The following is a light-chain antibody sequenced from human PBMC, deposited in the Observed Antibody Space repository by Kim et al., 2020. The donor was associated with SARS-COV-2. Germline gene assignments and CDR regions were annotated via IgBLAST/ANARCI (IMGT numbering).Light chain of an antibody. CDR3: QSADSSDTGV. CDR2: KDS. CDR1: ALPKQY. Sequence: SYELTQPPSVSVSPGQTARITCSGDALPKQYAYWYQQKPGQAPVLVIYKDSERPSGIPERFSGSSSGTTVTLTISGVQAEDEADYYCQSADSSDTGVFGGGTKVTVL. J-gene: IGLJ2*01. V-gene: IGLV3-25*03.